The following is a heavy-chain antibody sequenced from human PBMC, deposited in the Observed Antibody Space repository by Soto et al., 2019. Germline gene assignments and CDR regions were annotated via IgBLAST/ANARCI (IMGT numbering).Heavy chain of an antibody. CDR2: IIPIFGTA. V-gene: IGHV1-69*06. CDR3: ARGPYPGAFDI. J-gene: IGHJ3*02. Sequence: GASVKVSCKASGVTFSSYAISWVRQAPGQGLEWMGGIIPIFGTANYAQKFQGRVTITADKSTGTAYMELSSLRSEDTSVYYCARGPYPGAFDIWGQGTMVTVSS. CDR1: GVTFSSYA.